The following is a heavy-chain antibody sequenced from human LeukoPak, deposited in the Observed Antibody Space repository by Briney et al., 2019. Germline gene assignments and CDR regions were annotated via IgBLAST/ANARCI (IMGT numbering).Heavy chain of an antibody. CDR2: INSDGSST. V-gene: IGHV3-74*01. J-gene: IGHJ4*02. Sequence: GGSLRLSCAASGFTFSSYWMHWVRQAPGKGLVWVSRINSDGSSTSYADSVKGRFTISRDNAKNSLYLQMNTLRADDTAVYYCTRVSGGYDVSDYWGQGTLVTVSS. CDR3: TRVSGGYDVSDY. D-gene: IGHD3-3*01. CDR1: GFTFSSYW.